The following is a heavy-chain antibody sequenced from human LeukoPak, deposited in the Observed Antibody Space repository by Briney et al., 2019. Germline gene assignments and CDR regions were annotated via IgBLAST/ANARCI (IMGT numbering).Heavy chain of an antibody. CDR2: IYNSGST. D-gene: IGHD4/OR15-4a*01. J-gene: IGHJ4*02. CDR1: GGSFSGYY. V-gene: IGHV4-59*01. Sequence: PSETLSLTCAVYGGSFSGYYWSWIRQPPGKGLEWIGYIYNSGSTIYNPSLKSRVTISVDTSKNQFSLKLSSVTAADTAVYYCAGASRVRLDYWGQGTLVTVSS. CDR3: AGASRVRLDY.